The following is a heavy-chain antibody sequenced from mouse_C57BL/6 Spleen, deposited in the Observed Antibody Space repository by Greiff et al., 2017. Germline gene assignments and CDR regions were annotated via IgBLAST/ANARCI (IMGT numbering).Heavy chain of an antibody. D-gene: IGHD2-1*01. V-gene: IGHV2-5*01. CDR3: ANNYYGNFFAY. Sequence: VMLLESGPGLVQPSQSLSITCTVSGFSLTSYGVHWVRQSPGKGLEWLGVIWRGGSTDYNAAFMSRLSITKDNTKSQVFFKMNSLQAYDTAIYYCANNYYGNFFAYWGQGTLVTVSA. CDR2: IWRGGST. CDR1: GFSLTSYG. J-gene: IGHJ3*01.